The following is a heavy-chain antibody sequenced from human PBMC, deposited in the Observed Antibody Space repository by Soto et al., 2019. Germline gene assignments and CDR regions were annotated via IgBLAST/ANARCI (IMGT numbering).Heavy chain of an antibody. D-gene: IGHD4-17*01. J-gene: IGHJ4*02. CDR3: ARDRSRGDYVSGY. V-gene: IGHV3-33*01. CDR2: IWYDGSNK. Sequence: ESGGGVVQPGRSLRLSCAASGFTFSSYGMHWVRQAPGKGLEWVAVIWYDGSNKYYADSVKGRFTISRDNSKNTLYLQMNSLRAEDTGLYYCARDRSRGDYVSGYWGQGTLVTVSS. CDR1: GFTFSSYG.